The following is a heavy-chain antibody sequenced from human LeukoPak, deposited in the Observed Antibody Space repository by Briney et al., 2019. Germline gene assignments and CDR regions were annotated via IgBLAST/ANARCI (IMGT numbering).Heavy chain of an antibody. V-gene: IGHV3-48*03. CDR1: GFTFSSYE. Sequence: PGGSLRLSCAASGFTFSSYEMNWVRQAPGKGLEWVSYISSSGSTIYYADSVKGRFTISRDNAKNSLYLQMNSLRDEDTAVYYCARDEEGMGYFDYWGQGTLVTVSS. CDR3: ARDEEGMGYFDY. CDR2: ISSSGSTI. J-gene: IGHJ4*02. D-gene: IGHD3-10*01.